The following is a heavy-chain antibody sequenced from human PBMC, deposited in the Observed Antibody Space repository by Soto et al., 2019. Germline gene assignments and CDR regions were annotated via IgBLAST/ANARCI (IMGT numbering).Heavy chain of an antibody. CDR1: GGSISSGGYS. CDR2: IYHSGST. Sequence: PSETLSLTCAVSGGSISSGGYSWSWIRQPPGKGLEWIGYIYHSGSTYHNPSLKSRVTISVDRSKNQFSLKLSSVTAADTAVYYCTREGVGSSNWGQGTLVTVSS. J-gene: IGHJ4*02. D-gene: IGHD6-6*01. CDR3: TREGVGSSN. V-gene: IGHV4-30-2*01.